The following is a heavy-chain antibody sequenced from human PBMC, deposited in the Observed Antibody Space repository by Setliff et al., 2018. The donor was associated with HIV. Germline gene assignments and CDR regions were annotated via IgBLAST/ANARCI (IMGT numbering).Heavy chain of an antibody. V-gene: IGHV1-2*02. CDR2: INPNGGET. D-gene: IGHD2-2*01. CDR3: VRGGDYCSSTSCYDPFDS. J-gene: IGHJ4*02. CDR1: GYTFSGRY. Sequence: GASVKVSCKASGYTFSGRYIHWVRQAPGQGLEWMGWINPNGGETNFAHKFQGRVTLTSDTSISTAYMELLRLRSDDTSVFYCVRGGDYCSSTSCYDPFDSWGQGTLVTVSS.